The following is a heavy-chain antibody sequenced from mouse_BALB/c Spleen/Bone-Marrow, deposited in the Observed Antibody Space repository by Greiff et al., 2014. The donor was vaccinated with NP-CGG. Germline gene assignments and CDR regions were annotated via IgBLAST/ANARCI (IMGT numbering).Heavy chain of an antibody. V-gene: IGHV1-55*01. D-gene: IGHD4-1*01. Sequence: QVQLQQPGAEFVKPGTSVKLSCKASGYNFTSYWINWVKLRPGQGLEWIGDIYPGSGGNHKNEKFKTKATLTVDTSSSTAYMQLSSLASEDSALYCCARDGNWPFAYWGQGTLVTVSA. CDR2: IYPGSGGN. J-gene: IGHJ3*01. CDR3: ARDGNWPFAY. CDR1: GYNFTSYW.